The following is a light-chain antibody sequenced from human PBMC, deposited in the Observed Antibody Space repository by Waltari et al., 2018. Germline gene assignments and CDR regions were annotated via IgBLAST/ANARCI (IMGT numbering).Light chain of an antibody. J-gene: IGLJ2*01. CDR2: EDN. Sequence: NFILTQPHSVSESPGKTVTIPCTRSSGTIARNYVQWYQQRPGSAPTTVMYEDNQRPSGVPDRFSGSIDRSSNSASLTISGLKTEDEADYYCQSYDGGNQHHVVFGGGTKLTVL. V-gene: IGLV6-57*03. CDR3: QSYDGGNQHHVV. CDR1: SGTIARNY.